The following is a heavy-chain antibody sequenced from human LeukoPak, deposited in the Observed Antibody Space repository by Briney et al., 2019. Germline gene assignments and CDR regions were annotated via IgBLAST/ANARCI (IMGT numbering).Heavy chain of an antibody. CDR3: GRNAYYSADY. Sequence: PSETLSLTCAVSGASISSGWWWSWVRQPPGKGLEWIGEIHLDGSTNYNPSLKSRVTISLDKSENQFSLMLTSVTAADTAVYYCGRNAYYSADYWGQGTLVTVSS. D-gene: IGHD3-10*01. J-gene: IGHJ4*02. CDR2: IHLDGST. CDR1: GASISSGWW. V-gene: IGHV4-4*02.